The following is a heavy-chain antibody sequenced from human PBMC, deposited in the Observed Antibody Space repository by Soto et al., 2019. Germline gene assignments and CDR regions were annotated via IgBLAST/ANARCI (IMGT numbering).Heavy chain of an antibody. V-gene: IGHV5-10-1*01. CDR2: IDPSDSYT. CDR3: ARVHKNWFDS. Sequence: GESLKISCKGSGYSFTSYWISWVRQMPGKGLEWMGRIDPSDSYTNYSPSFEGHVTIPTDNSITTAYLHWSSLRASDTALYFCARVHKNWFDSWAQGTMVTVSS. CDR1: GYSFTSYW. J-gene: IGHJ5*01.